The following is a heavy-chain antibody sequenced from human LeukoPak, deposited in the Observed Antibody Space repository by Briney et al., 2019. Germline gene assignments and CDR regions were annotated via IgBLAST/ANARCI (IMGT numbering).Heavy chain of an antibody. D-gene: IGHD2-15*01. CDR1: GFTFSSYG. Sequence: GGSLRLSCAASGFTFSSYGMHWVCQAPGKGLEWVAVISYDGSNKYYADSVKGRFTISRDNSKNTLYLQMNSLRAEDTAVYYCANTGLGYCSGGSCYFGGPFDYWGQGTLVTVSS. V-gene: IGHV3-30*18. CDR2: ISYDGSNK. J-gene: IGHJ4*02. CDR3: ANTGLGYCSGGSCYFGGPFDY.